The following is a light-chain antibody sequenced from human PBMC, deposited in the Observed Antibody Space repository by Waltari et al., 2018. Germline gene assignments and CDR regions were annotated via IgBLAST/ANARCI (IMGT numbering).Light chain of an antibody. CDR3: QQYNSSPT. V-gene: IGKV1-5*03. J-gene: IGKJ1*01. CDR1: QSISSW. CDR2: KAS. Sequence: DIQMTQSPSTLSASVGDRVTIPCRASQSISSWLAWYQQKPGKAPKLLIYKASSLESGVPSRFSGSGSGTEFTLTISSLQPDDFATYYCQQYNSSPTFGQGTKVEIK.